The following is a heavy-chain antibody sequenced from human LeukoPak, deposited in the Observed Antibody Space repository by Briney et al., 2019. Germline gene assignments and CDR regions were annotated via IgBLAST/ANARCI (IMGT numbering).Heavy chain of an antibody. CDR2: IYTSGST. CDR3: ARDSRVGAFDI. CDR1: GGSISSGSYY. V-gene: IGHV4-61*02. Sequence: SETLSLTCTVSGGSISSGSYYWSWIRQPAGKGLEWIGRIYTSGSTNYNPSLKSRVTISVDTSKNQFSLKLSSVTAADTAVYYCARDSRVGAFDIRGQGTMVTVSS. D-gene: IGHD1-26*01. J-gene: IGHJ3*02.